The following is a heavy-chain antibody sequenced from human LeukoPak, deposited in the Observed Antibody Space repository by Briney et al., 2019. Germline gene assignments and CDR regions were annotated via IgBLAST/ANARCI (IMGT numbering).Heavy chain of an antibody. Sequence: PSETLSLTCTVSGGSISSGGHYWSWIRQPPGKGLEWIGYIYHSGSGSTYYNPSLKSRVTISIDKSKNQFSLKLNSVTAADTAVYYCARGRAVDLWGRGTLVTVSS. V-gene: IGHV4-30-2*01. J-gene: IGHJ2*01. CDR2: IYHSGSGST. D-gene: IGHD3-10*01. CDR3: ARGRAVDL. CDR1: GGSISSGGHY.